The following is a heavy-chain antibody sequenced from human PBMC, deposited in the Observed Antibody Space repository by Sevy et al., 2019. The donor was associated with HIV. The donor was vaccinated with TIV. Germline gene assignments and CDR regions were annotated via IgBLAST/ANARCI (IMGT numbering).Heavy chain of an antibody. CDR3: ARELISGRYYGMDV. Sequence: SETLSLTCTVSGGSISSYYWNWIRQSPGKGLEWIGYIYYTGSTNYNPSLKSRVTISVDTSKNRFSLKLTSVTAADTAVYYCARELISGRYYGMDVWGQGTTVTVSS. V-gene: IGHV4-59*01. CDR2: IYYTGST. D-gene: IGHD6-19*01. J-gene: IGHJ6*02. CDR1: GGSISSYY.